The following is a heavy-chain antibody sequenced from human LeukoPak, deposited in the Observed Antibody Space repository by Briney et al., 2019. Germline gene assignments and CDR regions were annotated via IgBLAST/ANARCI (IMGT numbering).Heavy chain of an antibody. V-gene: IGHV3-72*01. Sequence: PGGSLRLSCAASGSTLSDQYIDWVRQAPGKGLEWVARSRNKANSHTTEYATSVKGRFTISRDDSGNLVFLQMNSLKIEDTAVYYCAREGTLLGGGFDIWGQGTMVTVSS. CDR1: GSTLSDQY. D-gene: IGHD1-1*01. CDR2: SRNKANSHTT. CDR3: AREGTLLGGGFDI. J-gene: IGHJ3*02.